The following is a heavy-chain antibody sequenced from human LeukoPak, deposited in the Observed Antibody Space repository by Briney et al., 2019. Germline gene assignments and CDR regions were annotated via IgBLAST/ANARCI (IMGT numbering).Heavy chain of an antibody. Sequence: ASVKVSCKASGYTFTGYYMHWVRQAPGQGLEWMGWINPNSGGTNYAQKFQSRVTMTRDTSISTAYMELSRLRSDDTAVYYCARDRSVAAPQDWFDPWGQGTLVTVSS. V-gene: IGHV1-2*02. J-gene: IGHJ5*02. CDR3: ARDRSVAAPQDWFDP. CDR2: INPNSGGT. CDR1: GYTFTGYY. D-gene: IGHD6-13*01.